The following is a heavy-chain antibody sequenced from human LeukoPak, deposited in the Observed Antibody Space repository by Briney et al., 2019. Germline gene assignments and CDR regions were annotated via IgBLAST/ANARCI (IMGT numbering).Heavy chain of an antibody. J-gene: IGHJ5*02. CDR3: AKDEGVVPAAPGFDP. V-gene: IGHV3-23*01. CDR2: ISGSGGST. Sequence: PGGSLRLSCAASGFTFSSYAMSWVRQAPGKGLESVSAISGSGGSTYYADSVKGRFTISRDNSKNTLYLQMNSLRAEDTAVYYCAKDEGVVPAAPGFDPWGQGTLVTVSS. CDR1: GFTFSSYA. D-gene: IGHD2-2*01.